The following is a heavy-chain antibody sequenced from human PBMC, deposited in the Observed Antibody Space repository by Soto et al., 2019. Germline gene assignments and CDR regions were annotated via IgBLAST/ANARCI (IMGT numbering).Heavy chain of an antibody. Sequence: SETLSLTXAVSGGSISSGGYSWSWIRQPPGKGLEWIGYIYHSGSTYYNPSLKSRVTISVYRSKNQFSLKLSSVTAADTAVYYCASSSELRGVDYWGQGTLVTVSS. V-gene: IGHV4-30-2*01. CDR2: IYHSGST. J-gene: IGHJ4*02. CDR3: ASSSELRGVDY. D-gene: IGHD1-26*01. CDR1: GGSISSGGYS.